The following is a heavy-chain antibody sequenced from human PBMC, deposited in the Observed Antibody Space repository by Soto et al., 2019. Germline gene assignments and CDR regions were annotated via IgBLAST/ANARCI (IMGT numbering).Heavy chain of an antibody. Sequence: QVQLVESGGGVVQPGKSLRLSCAASGFTFSTYGIHWVRQAPGKGLEWVALISYDGGSKYYGDSVKGRFIISRDNSHNTVSLQMNSLRAADTAVYFCAKEQLAMTVVVADYFDSWGQGTLVTVSS. CDR2: ISYDGGSK. CDR3: AKEQLAMTVVVADYFDS. V-gene: IGHV3-30*18. CDR1: GFTFSTYG. D-gene: IGHD3-22*01. J-gene: IGHJ4*02.